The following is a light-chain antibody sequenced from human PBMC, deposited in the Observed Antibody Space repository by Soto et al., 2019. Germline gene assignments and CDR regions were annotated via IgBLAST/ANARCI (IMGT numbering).Light chain of an antibody. J-gene: IGLJ1*01. V-gene: IGLV1-40*01. CDR2: ANS. CDR1: SSNIGAGYD. Sequence: QSVLTQPPSVSGAPGQRVTISRTGSSSNIGAGYDVHWYQQLPGTAPKLLIYANSNRPSGVPDRFSGSKSGTSASLAITGLQAEDEADYYCQSYDNSLSGSGVFGTGTKLTVL. CDR3: QSYDNSLSGSGV.